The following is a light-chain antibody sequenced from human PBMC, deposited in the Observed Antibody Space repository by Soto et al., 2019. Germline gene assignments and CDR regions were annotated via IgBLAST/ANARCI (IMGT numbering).Light chain of an antibody. CDR1: SSDIGTYKY. CDR3: CSSAGSSTVI. CDR2: DVS. V-gene: IGLV2-11*01. J-gene: IGLJ2*01. Sequence: QSALTQPASVSGSPGQSITISCTGTSSDIGTYKYVSWFQHHPGKAPKLIIYDVSKWPSGVPDRFSGSKSGNTASLTISGLQAEDEADYYCCSSAGSSTVIFGGGTKVTVL.